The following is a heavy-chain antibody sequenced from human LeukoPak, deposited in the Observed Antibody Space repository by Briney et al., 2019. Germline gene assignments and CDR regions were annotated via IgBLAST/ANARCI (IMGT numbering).Heavy chain of an antibody. D-gene: IGHD3-10*01. CDR3: ARGRGWFGELRKRWFDP. J-gene: IGHJ5*02. V-gene: IGHV4-34*01. CDR1: GGSFSGYY. Sequence: SETLSLTCAVYGGSFSGYYWSWICQPPGKWLEWIGEINHSGSTNYNPSLKSRVTISVDTSKNQFSLKLGSVTAADTAVYYCARGRGWFGELRKRWFDPWGQGTLVTVSS. CDR2: INHSGST.